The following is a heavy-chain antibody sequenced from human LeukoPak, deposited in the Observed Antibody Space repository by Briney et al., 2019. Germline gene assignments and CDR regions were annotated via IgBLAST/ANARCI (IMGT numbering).Heavy chain of an antibody. CDR3: ASEGGSVCSGGSCYWFDP. D-gene: IGHD2-15*01. V-gene: IGHV1-2*02. CDR1: GYTFTGYY. Sequence: GASVKVSCKASGYTFTGYYMHWVRQAPGQGLEWMGWINPNGGGTNYAQKFQGRVTMTRDTSISTAYMELSRLRSDDTAVYYCASEGGSVCSGGSCYWFDPWGQGTLVTVSS. CDR2: INPNGGGT. J-gene: IGHJ5*02.